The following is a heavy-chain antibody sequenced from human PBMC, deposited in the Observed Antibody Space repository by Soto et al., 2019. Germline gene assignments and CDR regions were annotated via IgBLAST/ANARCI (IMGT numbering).Heavy chain of an antibody. V-gene: IGHV3-33*01. Sequence: QVQLVESGGGVVQPGRSLRLSCAASGFTFSSYGMHWVRQAPGKGLEWVAVIWYDGSNKYYADSVKGRFTISRDNSKNMLYLQMNSLRAVDTAVYYCARVPGYCSSTSCYFDYWAHGTLVTVSS. CDR1: GFTFSSYG. CDR3: ARVPGYCSSTSCYFDY. D-gene: IGHD2-2*03. J-gene: IGHJ4*03. CDR2: IWYDGSNK.